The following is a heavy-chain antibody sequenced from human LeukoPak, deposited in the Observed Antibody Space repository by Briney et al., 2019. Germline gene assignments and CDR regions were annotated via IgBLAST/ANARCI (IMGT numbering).Heavy chain of an antibody. Sequence: SETLSLTCTVSGGFISSSSYYWGWIRQPPGKGLEWIGSIYYSGSTYYNPSLKSRVTISVDTSKNQFSLKLSSVTAADTAVYYCARDRVLRYDYWGQGTLVTVSS. CDR1: GGFISSSSYY. J-gene: IGHJ4*02. CDR3: ARDRVLRYDY. D-gene: IGHD3-9*01. V-gene: IGHV4-39*07. CDR2: IYYSGST.